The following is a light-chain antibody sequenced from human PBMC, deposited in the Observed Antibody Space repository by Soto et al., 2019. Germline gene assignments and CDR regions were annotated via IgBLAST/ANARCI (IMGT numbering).Light chain of an antibody. V-gene: IGLV2-14*03. J-gene: IGLJ3*02. Sequence: QSALTQPASVSGSPGQSITISCTGTDSDVGGYNYVSWYQQHPGKAPKLMIYEVINRPSGVSNRFSGSKSANTASLTISGLQAEDEADYYCSSYTSSSPLVFGGGTKLTVL. CDR1: DSDVGGYNY. CDR2: EVI. CDR3: SSYTSSSPLV.